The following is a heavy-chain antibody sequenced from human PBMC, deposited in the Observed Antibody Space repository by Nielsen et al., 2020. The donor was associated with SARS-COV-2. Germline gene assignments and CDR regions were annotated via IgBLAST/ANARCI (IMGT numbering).Heavy chain of an antibody. CDR1: GFTFSSYW. J-gene: IGHJ2*01. D-gene: IGHD1-1*01. V-gene: IGHV3-74*01. CDR3: ARVSQLGYWYFDL. CDR2: INSDGSIT. Sequence: GGSLRLSCAASGFTFSSYWMHWVRQAPGKGLVWVSRINSDGSITTYADSVKGRFTISRDNSKNTLYLQMNSLRAEDTAVYYCARVSQLGYWYFDLWGRGTLVTVSS.